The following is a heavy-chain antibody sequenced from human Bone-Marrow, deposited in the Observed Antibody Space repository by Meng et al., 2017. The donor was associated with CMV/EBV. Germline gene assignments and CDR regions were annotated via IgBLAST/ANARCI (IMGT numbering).Heavy chain of an antibody. D-gene: IGHD3-3*01. J-gene: IGHJ4*02. V-gene: IGHV3-33*01. Sequence: GESLKISCAASGFTFSSYGMHWVRQAPGKGLEWVAVIWYDGSNKYYADSVKGRFTISRDNSKNTLYLQMNSLRAEGTAVYYCARVNYDFWSGSNYWGQGTLVTVSS. CDR2: IWYDGSNK. CDR1: GFTFSSYG. CDR3: ARVNYDFWSGSNY.